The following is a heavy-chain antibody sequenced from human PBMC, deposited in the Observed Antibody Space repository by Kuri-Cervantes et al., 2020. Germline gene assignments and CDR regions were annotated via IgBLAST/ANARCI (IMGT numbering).Heavy chain of an antibody. V-gene: IGHV3-48*04. Sequence: GGSLRLSCAASGFTLSSYGMNWVRQAPGKGLEWVSYISSGSSTIHYAEPAKGRFTISRDNAKNSLYLQMNSLRAEDTAVYYCARFYGDLKKSLGWFAPWGQGTLVTVSS. D-gene: IGHD4-17*01. J-gene: IGHJ5*02. CDR1: GFTLSSYG. CDR2: ISSGSSTI. CDR3: ARFYGDLKKSLGWFAP.